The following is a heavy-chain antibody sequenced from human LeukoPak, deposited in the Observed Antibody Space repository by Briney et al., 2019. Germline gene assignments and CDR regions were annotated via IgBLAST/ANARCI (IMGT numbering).Heavy chain of an antibody. CDR1: GFAFSSYT. V-gene: IGHV3-23*01. D-gene: IGHD5-24*01. J-gene: IGHJ4*02. CDR3: ATRLHYHFDY. CDR2: ISDGGRNT. Sequence: PGVSLRLSCATSGFAFSSYTMNWVRQAPGKGLEWVSTISDGGRNTHYADSVEGRFTISRDDSQNTLFLQMNSLRADDTALYYCATRLHYHFDYWGQGAQVTVSS.